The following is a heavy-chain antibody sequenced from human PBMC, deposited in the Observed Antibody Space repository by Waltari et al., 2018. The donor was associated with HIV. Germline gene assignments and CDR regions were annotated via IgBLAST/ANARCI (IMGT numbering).Heavy chain of an antibody. CDR2: IYTSGST. Sequence: QVQLQESGPGLVKPSQTLSLTCPVSGGSISSGSYYWSWIRQPAGKGLEWIGRIYTSGSTNYNPSLKSRVTISVDTSKNQFSLKLSSVTAADTAVYYCARDPFDYWGQGTLVTVSS. J-gene: IGHJ4*02. V-gene: IGHV4-61*02. CDR1: GGSISSGSYY. CDR3: ARDPFDY.